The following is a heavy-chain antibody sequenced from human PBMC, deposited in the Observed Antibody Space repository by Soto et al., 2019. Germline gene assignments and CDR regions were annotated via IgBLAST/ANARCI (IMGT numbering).Heavy chain of an antibody. CDR3: ARDDNPAVVAATDYYYYYGMDV. D-gene: IGHD2-15*01. Sequence: GASVKVSCKASGGTFSSYAISWVRQAPGQGLEWMGGIIPIFGTANHAQKFQGRVTITADESTSTAYMELSSLRSEDTAVYYCARDDNPAVVAATDYYYYYGMDVWGQGTTVTVSS. V-gene: IGHV1-69*13. CDR2: IIPIFGTA. J-gene: IGHJ6*02. CDR1: GGTFSSYA.